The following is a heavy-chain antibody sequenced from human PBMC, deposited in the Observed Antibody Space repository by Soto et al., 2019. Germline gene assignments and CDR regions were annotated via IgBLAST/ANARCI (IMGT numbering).Heavy chain of an antibody. CDR1: CGSLSSYY. V-gene: IGHV4-59*01. D-gene: IGHD6-25*01. CDR3: GSVRPSGYVLS. Sequence: PSETLSLTCPVSCGSLSSYYWPWIRQSPGKGLEWIVYVYFSGNTNYNPSLKSRVTISIDTSKNQFSLRLASVTAADTAFYYCGSVRPSGYVLSWGQGTLVTVSS. J-gene: IGHJ5*02. CDR2: VYFSGNT.